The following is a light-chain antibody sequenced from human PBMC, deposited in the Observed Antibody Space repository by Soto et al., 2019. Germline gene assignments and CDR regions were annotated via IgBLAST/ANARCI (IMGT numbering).Light chain of an antibody. CDR1: QGVTTN. CDR2: GAS. Sequence: EIVMTQYPATLSVSPGERATLSCRASQGVTTNLAWYQQKPGQAPRLLIYGASTRATGIPARFSGSGSGTEFTLTISSLQSEDFAVYYCQQYNTWPLTVGGGTKVELK. V-gene: IGKV3-15*01. CDR3: QQYNTWPLT. J-gene: IGKJ4*01.